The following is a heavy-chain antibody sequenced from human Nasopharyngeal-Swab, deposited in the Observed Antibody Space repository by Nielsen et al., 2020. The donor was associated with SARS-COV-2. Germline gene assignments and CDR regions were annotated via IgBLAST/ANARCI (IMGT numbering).Heavy chain of an antibody. V-gene: IGHV4-61*02. CDR1: GGSISSGSYY. CDR2: IYTSGST. J-gene: IGHJ6*02. CDR3: ARDTPPTNYYGSGSSQPYYYYYGMDV. D-gene: IGHD3-10*01. Sequence: SETLSLTCTVSGGSISSGSYYWSWIRQPAGKGLEWIGRIYTSGSTNYNPSLKSRVTISVDTSKNQFSLKLSSVTAADTAVYYCARDTPPTNYYGSGSSQPYYYYYGMDVWGQGTTVTVSS.